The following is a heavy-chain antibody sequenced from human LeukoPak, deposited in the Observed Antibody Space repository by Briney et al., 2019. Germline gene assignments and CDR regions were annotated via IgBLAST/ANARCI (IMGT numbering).Heavy chain of an antibody. J-gene: IGHJ5*02. CDR1: GYTFTSYA. CDR3: ARDPTVAGPNWFDP. CDR2: INAGNGNT. Sequence: ASVKVSCKASGYTFTSYAMHWVRQAPGQRLEWMGWINAGNGNTKYSQKFQGRVTITRDTSASTAYMELSSLRSEDTAVYYCARDPTVAGPNWFDPWGQGTLVTVSS. V-gene: IGHV1-3*01. D-gene: IGHD6-19*01.